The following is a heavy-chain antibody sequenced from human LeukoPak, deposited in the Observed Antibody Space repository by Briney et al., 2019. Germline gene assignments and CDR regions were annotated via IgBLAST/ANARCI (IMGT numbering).Heavy chain of an antibody. Sequence: GGSLRLSCAASGFTFSTYWMAWVRQAPGKGLEWVANIKGDESARHQADSVKGRFTISRDNAQNTVYLQMSSLRGEDTAVYYCARDVGGSLDYWGQGTLVTVSS. D-gene: IGHD1-26*01. V-gene: IGHV3-7*01. CDR2: IKGDESAR. CDR1: GFTFSTYW. J-gene: IGHJ4*02. CDR3: ARDVGGSLDY.